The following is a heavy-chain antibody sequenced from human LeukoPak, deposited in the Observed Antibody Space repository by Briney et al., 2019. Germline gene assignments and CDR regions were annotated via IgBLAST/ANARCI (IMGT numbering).Heavy chain of an antibody. CDR3: ARGYCSGSTCYRSASDI. D-gene: IGHD2-2*02. Sequence: SETLSLTCTVSGDSISSSSYYWGWIRQPPGKGLEWIGCISYSGNTNYNPSLKSRMTISLDTSKNQFSLNLSSVTAADTAVYYCARGYCSGSTCYRSASDIWGQGTLVTVSS. CDR1: GDSISSSSYY. V-gene: IGHV4-61*05. CDR2: ISYSGNT. J-gene: IGHJ3*02.